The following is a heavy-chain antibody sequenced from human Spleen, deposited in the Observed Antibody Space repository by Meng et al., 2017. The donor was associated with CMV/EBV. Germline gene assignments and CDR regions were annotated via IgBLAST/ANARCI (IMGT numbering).Heavy chain of an antibody. Sequence: GGSLRLSCAASGFTFSSYAMSWVRQAPGKGLEWVSAISGSGGSTYYADSVKGRFTISRDNSKNTLYLQMNSLRAEDTVVYYCAKFQSGYDFWSGSYYYYYGMDVWGQGTTVTVSS. CDR1: GFTFSSYA. D-gene: IGHD3-3*01. CDR3: AKFQSGYDFWSGSYYYYYGMDV. J-gene: IGHJ6*02. V-gene: IGHV3-23*01. CDR2: ISGSGGST.